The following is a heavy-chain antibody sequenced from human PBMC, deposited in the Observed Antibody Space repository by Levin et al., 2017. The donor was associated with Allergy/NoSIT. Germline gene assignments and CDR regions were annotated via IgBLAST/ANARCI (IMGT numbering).Heavy chain of an antibody. CDR3: AKDRDYGGSSGVFDY. Sequence: PGGSLRLSCAASGFTFSSYAMTWVRQAPGKGLEWVSAVSGSGGTTYYADSVKGRFNVSRDNSKNTLFLQMNSLRAEDTAVYYCAKDRDYGGSSGVFDYWGQGTLVTVSS. CDR1: GFTFSSYA. D-gene: IGHD4-23*01. J-gene: IGHJ4*02. V-gene: IGHV3-23*01. CDR2: VSGSGGTT.